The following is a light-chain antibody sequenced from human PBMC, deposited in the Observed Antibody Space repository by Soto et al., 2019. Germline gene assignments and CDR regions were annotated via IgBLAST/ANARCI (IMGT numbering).Light chain of an antibody. CDR3: LQHNSSPPLT. CDR2: AAS. CDR1: QGIRND. J-gene: IGKJ4*01. Sequence: DIPMTQSPSSLSASVGDRVTITCRASQGIRNDLGWYQQKPGKAPKRLIYAASSLQSGVPSRFSGSESGTECTLAISSPQPEDFAPVYCLQHNSSPPLTFGGGTKGEVK. V-gene: IGKV1-17*01.